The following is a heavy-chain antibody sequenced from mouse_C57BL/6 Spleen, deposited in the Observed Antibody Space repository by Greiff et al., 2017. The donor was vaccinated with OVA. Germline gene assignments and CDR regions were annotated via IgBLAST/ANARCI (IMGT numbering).Heavy chain of an antibody. CDR1: GYTFTSYW. CDR3: ARWDYDGDH. J-gene: IGHJ2*01. Sequence: VQLQQPGAELVMPGASVKLSCKASGYTFTSYWMHWVKQRPGQGLEWIGEIDPSDSYTNYNQKFKGKSTLTVDKSSSTAYMQLSSLTSEDSAVYYCARWDYDGDHWGQGTTLTVSS. CDR2: IDPSDSYT. V-gene: IGHV1-69*01. D-gene: IGHD2-4*01.